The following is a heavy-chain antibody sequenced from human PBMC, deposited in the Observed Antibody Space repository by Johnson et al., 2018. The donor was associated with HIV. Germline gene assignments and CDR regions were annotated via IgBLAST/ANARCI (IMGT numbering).Heavy chain of an antibody. CDR3: AKSPLGRLREGAFDI. CDR1: GFTFDDYG. Sequence: VQLVESGGGVVRPGGSLRLSCAAPGFTFDDYGMSWVRQAPGKGLEWVSGINWNGCGTAYADSVKGRFTISRDNAKNSLYLQMNSLRAEDTALYYCAKSPLGRLREGAFDIWGQGTMVTVSS. J-gene: IGHJ3*02. V-gene: IGHV3-20*04. CDR2: INWNGCGT. D-gene: IGHD7-27*01.